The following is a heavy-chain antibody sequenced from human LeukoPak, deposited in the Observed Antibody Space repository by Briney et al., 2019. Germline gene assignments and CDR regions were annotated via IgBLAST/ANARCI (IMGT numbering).Heavy chain of an antibody. J-gene: IGHJ4*02. V-gene: IGHV3-15*01. CDR2: IKRKTDGGTT. CDR1: GFSFSNAW. D-gene: IGHD6-19*01. CDR3: TTYSSGWNLIFDY. Sequence: GGSLRLSCAASGFSFSNAWMSWVRQAPGKGLEWVGRIKRKTDGGTTDYAAPVKGRFTISRDDSKNPLYLQMNSLKTEDTGVYYCTTYSSGWNLIFDYWGQGTLVTVSS.